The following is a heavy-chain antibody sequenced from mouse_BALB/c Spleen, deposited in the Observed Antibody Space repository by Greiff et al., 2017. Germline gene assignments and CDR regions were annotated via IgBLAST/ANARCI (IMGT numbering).Heavy chain of an antibody. CDR3: ARGQFDY. J-gene: IGHJ2*01. Sequence: DVKLVESGGGLVQPGGSRKLSCAASGFTFSSFGMHWVRQAPEKGLEWVAYISSGSSTIYYADTVKGRFTISRDNPKNTLFLQMTSLRSEDTAMYYCARGQFDYWGQGTTLTVSS. V-gene: IGHV5-17*02. CDR2: ISSGSSTI. CDR1: GFTFSSFG.